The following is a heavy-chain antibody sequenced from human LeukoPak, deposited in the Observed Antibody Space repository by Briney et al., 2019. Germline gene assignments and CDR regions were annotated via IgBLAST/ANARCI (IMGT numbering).Heavy chain of an antibody. D-gene: IGHD6-13*01. J-gene: IGHJ4*02. CDR3: ARFIAAPYYFDY. CDR1: GCTFSSYS. Sequence: GGSLRLSCAASGCTFSSYSMNWVRQAPGKGLEWVSFISSSRSYIYYADSVKGRFTISRDNAKNSLYLQMNSLRAEDTAVYYCARFIAAPYYFDYWGRGTLVTVSS. V-gene: IGHV3-21*01. CDR2: ISSSRSYI.